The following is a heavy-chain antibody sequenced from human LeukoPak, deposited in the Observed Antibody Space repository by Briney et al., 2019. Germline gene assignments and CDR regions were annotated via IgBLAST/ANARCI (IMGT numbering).Heavy chain of an antibody. J-gene: IGHJ4*02. CDR2: IFYSGST. Sequence: PSETLSLTCTVSGGCISTSNYYWGWIRQPPGKGLEWIGNIFYSGSTYYNPSLKSRVTISVDTSKNQFSLKLSSVTAADTAVYYCARVVRWLQSYYFDYWGQGTLVTVSS. V-gene: IGHV4-39*07. CDR3: ARVVRWLQSYYFDY. D-gene: IGHD5-24*01. CDR1: GGCISTSNYY.